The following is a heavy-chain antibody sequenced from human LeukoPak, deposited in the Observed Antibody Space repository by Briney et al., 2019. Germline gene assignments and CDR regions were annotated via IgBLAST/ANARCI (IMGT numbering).Heavy chain of an antibody. CDR3: AGVDTVMDDSYYIDF. V-gene: IGHV1-69*05. CDR2: IIPIFGTA. J-gene: IGHJ4*02. D-gene: IGHD5-18*01. CDR1: GGTFSSYA. Sequence: SVKVSCKASGGTFSSYAISWVRQAPGQGLEWRGGIIPIFGTANYAQKFQGRVTITTDESTSTAYMELSSLRSEDTAVYYCAGVDTVMDDSYYIDFWGQGTLVTVSS.